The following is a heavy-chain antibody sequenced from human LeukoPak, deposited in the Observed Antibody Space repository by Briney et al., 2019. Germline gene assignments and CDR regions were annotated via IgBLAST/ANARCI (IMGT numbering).Heavy chain of an antibody. Sequence: PSETLSLTCTVSGGSISSSSYYWGWIRQPPGKGLEWIGSIYHSGSTNYNPSLKSRVTISVDKSKNQFSLKLSSVTAADTAVYYCARAAAAVWYNWFDPWGQGTLVTVSS. CDR3: ARAAAAVWYNWFDP. V-gene: IGHV4-39*07. J-gene: IGHJ5*02. CDR2: IYHSGST. CDR1: GGSISSSSYY. D-gene: IGHD6-13*01.